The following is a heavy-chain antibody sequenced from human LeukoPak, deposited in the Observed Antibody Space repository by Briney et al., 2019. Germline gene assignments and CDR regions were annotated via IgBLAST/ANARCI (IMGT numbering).Heavy chain of an antibody. V-gene: IGHV5-51*01. D-gene: IGHD1-26*01. CDR2: IYPGDSDT. Sequence: GESLKISCKGSGYSFTSYWIGWVRQMPGKGLEWMGIIYPGDSDTKYSPSFQGQVTISADKSISTAYLQWSSLKASDTAMYYCARGADGGSYRHDYFDYWGQGTLVTVSS. CDR3: ARGADGGSYRHDYFDY. J-gene: IGHJ4*02. CDR1: GYSFTSYW.